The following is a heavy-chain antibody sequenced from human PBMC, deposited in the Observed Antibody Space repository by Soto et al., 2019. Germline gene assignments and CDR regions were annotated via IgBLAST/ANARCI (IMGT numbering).Heavy chain of an antibody. CDR2: IYSSGSYI. D-gene: IGHD3-3*01. V-gene: IGHV3-21*01. J-gene: IGHJ4*02. CDR1: GFTFSTYS. CDR3: ARDLKNVTIFKVGY. Sequence: GGSLRLSCAGSGFTFSTYSMNWVRQAPGKGLEWVSSIYSSGSYIYYADSVKGRFTISRDNAKNSLYLQMTSLRVEATAVYYWARDLKNVTIFKVGYWGQGPQVPAS.